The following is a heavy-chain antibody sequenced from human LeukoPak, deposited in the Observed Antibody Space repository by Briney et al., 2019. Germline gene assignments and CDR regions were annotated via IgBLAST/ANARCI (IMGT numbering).Heavy chain of an antibody. J-gene: IGHJ5*02. D-gene: IGHD6-25*01. CDR1: GGSFSGYY. CDR2: INHSGST. Sequence: SETLSLTCAVYGGSFSGYYWSWTRQPPGKGLEWIGEINHSGSTNYNPSLKSRVTISVDTSKNQFSLKLSSVTAADTAVYYCARGYRRPSKSVSNKQRLLVGRHWLDPWGQGTLVTVSS. CDR3: ARGYRRPSKSVSNKQRLLVGRHWLDP. V-gene: IGHV4-34*01.